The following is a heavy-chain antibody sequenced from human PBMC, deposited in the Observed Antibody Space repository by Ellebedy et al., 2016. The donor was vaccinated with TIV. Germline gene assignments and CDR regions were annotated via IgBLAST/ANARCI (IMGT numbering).Heavy chain of an antibody. V-gene: IGHV1-2*02. Sequence: AASVKVSCKASGYTFTGYYFHWVRQAPGQGLEWMGYISYNGGDTNYAQKFQGRVTMTTDTSITTAYMDLSRLTSDDTVIYYCARVPGNWNDNKHFDYWGQGTLVTVSS. CDR2: ISYNGGDT. CDR3: ARVPGNWNDNKHFDY. D-gene: IGHD1-1*01. CDR1: GYTFTGYY. J-gene: IGHJ4*02.